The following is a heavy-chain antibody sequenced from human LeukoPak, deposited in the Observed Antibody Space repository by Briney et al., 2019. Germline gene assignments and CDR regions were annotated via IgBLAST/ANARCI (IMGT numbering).Heavy chain of an antibody. CDR1: GYTFTGYY. CDR3: ARVPDTAMVKFDY. V-gene: IGHV1-2*06. J-gene: IGHJ4*02. Sequence: ASVKVSCKASGYTFTGYYTHWVRLAPGQGLEWIGRINPNSGGANFAQKFQGRVTMTRDTSISTAYMELSRLTSDDTAVYYCARVPDTAMVKFDYWGQGTLVTVSS. D-gene: IGHD5-18*01. CDR2: INPNSGGA.